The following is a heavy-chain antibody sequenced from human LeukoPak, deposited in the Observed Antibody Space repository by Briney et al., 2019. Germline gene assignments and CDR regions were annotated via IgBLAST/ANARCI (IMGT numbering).Heavy chain of an antibody. CDR1: GFTFSSYA. V-gene: IGHV3-64D*06. CDR2: ISGKEVST. Sequence: GGSLRLSCSASGFTFSSYAMHWVRQAPGKGLEYVSAISGKEVSTYYADSVKGRFTISRDNSKNTLYLQMSSLRTEDTAVHYCVKCTVTYYYDLWGQGTLVTVSS. D-gene: IGHD4-17*01. J-gene: IGHJ4*02. CDR3: VKCTVTYYYDL.